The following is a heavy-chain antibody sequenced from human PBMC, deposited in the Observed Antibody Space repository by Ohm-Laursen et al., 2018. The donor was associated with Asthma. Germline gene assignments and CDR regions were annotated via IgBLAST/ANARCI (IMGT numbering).Heavy chain of an antibody. Sequence: SLRLSCAASGFTFDDYAMHWVRQAPGKGLEWVSGISWNSGSIGYADSVKGRFTISRDNAKNSLYLQMNSLRAEDTAVYYCAREGYDFGVVIIQHYFDYWGQGTLVTVSS. CDR1: GFTFDDYA. J-gene: IGHJ4*02. D-gene: IGHD3-3*01. CDR3: AREGYDFGVVIIQHYFDY. V-gene: IGHV3-9*01. CDR2: ISWNSGSI.